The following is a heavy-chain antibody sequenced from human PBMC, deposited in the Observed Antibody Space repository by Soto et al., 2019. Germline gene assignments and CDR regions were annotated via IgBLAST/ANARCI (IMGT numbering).Heavy chain of an antibody. CDR3: AREGALKPFSS. Sequence: GGSLRLSCSASGFIFSESTIYWVRQVPGKGLEAIAAVSTSGRSTYYADSVKDRFTISRDNSKNTLFLQMGSLRPEDTAVYYCAREGALKPFSSWGQGALVTVSS. CDR2: VSTSGRST. J-gene: IGHJ5*02. V-gene: IGHV3-64*02. CDR1: GFIFSEST.